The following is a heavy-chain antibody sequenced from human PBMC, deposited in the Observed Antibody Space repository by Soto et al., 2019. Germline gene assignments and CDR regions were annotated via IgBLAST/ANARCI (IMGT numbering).Heavy chain of an antibody. CDR2: IKGDESST. J-gene: IGHJ4*02. V-gene: IGHV3-74*01. CDR3: ARGGLGTYLLDY. CDR1: GFTFNSHW. D-gene: IGHD3-10*01. Sequence: EVQLVESGGGLVQPGGSLRLSCAASGFTFNSHWMHWVHQAPGKGLVWVSRIKGDESSTSYADSVKGRFTISRDNAKNTLYLQMNSLRADETAVYYCARGGLGTYLLDYWGQGALVTVSS.